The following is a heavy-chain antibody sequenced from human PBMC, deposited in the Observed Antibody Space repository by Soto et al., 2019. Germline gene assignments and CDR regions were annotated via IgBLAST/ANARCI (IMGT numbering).Heavy chain of an antibody. D-gene: IGHD3-16*01. V-gene: IGHV1-3*01. J-gene: IGHJ6*02. CDR1: GYTFTSYA. CDR2: INAGNGNT. Sequence: GASVKVSCKASGYTFTSYAMHWVRQAPGQRLEWMGWINAGNGNTKYTQKFQGRVTITRDTSASTAYMELSSLRSDDSAVYYCARMGDVPYYYYGMDVWGQGTTVTVSS. CDR3: ARMGDVPYYYYGMDV.